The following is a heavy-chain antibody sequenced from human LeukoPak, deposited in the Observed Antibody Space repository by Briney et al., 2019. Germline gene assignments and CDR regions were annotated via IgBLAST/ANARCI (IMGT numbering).Heavy chain of an antibody. CDR3: ARDQCGSEPY. D-gene: IGHD3-10*01. J-gene: IGHJ4*02. Sequence: ASVKVSCKASGYTFTNYGINWVRQAPGQELEWMGWISGYSGSASYAQKFQGRVTLTTDTSSNTAYMELRSLRSGDTAVYYCARDQCGSEPYWGQGTLVTVSS. CDR2: ISGYSGSA. V-gene: IGHV1-18*01. CDR1: GYTFTNYG.